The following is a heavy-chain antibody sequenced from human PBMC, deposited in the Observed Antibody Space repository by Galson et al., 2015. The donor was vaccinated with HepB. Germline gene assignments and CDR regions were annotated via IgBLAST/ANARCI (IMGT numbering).Heavy chain of an antibody. J-gene: IGHJ4*02. Sequence: SLRLSCAASGFTFSSYAMHWVRQAPGKGLEWVAVISYDGSNKYYADSVKGRFTISRDNSKNTLYLQMNSLRAEDTAVYYCARDLGRFLEWLYYFDYWDQGTLVTVSS. CDR2: ISYDGSNK. V-gene: IGHV3-30-3*01. CDR1: GFTFSSYA. CDR3: ARDLGRFLEWLYYFDY. D-gene: IGHD3-3*01.